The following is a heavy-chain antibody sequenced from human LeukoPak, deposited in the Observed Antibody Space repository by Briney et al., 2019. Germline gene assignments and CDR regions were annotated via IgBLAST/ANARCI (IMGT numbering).Heavy chain of an antibody. Sequence: PSETLPLTCTVSGGSISSYYWSWIRQPPGKGLEWIGYIYYSGSTNYNPSLKSRVTISVDTSKNQFSLKLSSVTAANTAVYYCARVPNYYDSSGYYQEPYYFDYWGQGTLVTVSS. J-gene: IGHJ4*02. V-gene: IGHV4-59*12. CDR1: GGSISSYY. CDR2: IYYSGST. CDR3: ARVPNYYDSSGYYQEPYYFDY. D-gene: IGHD3-22*01.